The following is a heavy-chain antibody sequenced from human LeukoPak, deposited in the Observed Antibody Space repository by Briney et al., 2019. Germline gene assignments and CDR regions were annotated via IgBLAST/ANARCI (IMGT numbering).Heavy chain of an antibody. D-gene: IGHD2-2*01. CDR3: ARERQYQLRGAFDI. CDR2: IIPIFGTA. V-gene: IGHV1-69*13. J-gene: IGHJ3*02. Sequence: ASVKVSCKASGGTFSSSSISWVRQAPGQGLEWMGGIIPIFGTANYAQKFQGRVTITADESTSTAYMELSSLRSEDTAVYYCARERQYQLRGAFDIWGQGTMVTVSS. CDR1: GGTFSSSS.